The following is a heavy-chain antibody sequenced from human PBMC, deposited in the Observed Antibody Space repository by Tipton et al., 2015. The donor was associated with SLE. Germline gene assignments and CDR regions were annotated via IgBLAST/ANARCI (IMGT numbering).Heavy chain of an antibody. CDR2: IVPIFGTA. Sequence: QLVQSGAEVKKPGSSVKVSCKASGGTFSSYAISWGRQAPGQGLEWMGGIVPIFGTANYAQKFQGRVTITADESTSTAYMELSSLRSEDPAVYYCARGGDSSGYLDAFDIWAQGTMVPVSS. D-gene: IGHD3-22*01. J-gene: IGHJ3*02. CDR3: ARGGDSSGYLDAFDI. CDR1: GGTFSSYA. V-gene: IGHV1-69*01.